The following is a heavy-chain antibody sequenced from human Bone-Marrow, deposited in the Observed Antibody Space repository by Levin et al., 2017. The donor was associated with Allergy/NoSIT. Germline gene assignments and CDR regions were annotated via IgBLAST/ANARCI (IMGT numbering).Heavy chain of an antibody. J-gene: IGHJ6*03. CDR2: IFHSGST. CDR1: GSSINNNW. V-gene: IGHV4/OR15-8*01. CDR3: TRPFAYSMDV. Sequence: SQTLSLTCVMSGSSINNNWWGWVRQPPDKGLEWIGEIFHSGSTNYNPSLQSRITISVDKSKNQFSLELTSVTAADTAVYYCTRPFAYSMDVWGEGATVTVSS.